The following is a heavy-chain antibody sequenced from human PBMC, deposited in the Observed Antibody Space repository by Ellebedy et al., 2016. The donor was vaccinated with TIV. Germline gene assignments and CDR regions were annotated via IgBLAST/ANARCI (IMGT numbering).Heavy chain of an antibody. CDR3: TKRDDNWGFFDY. D-gene: IGHD1-1*01. V-gene: IGHV3-23*01. Sequence: GESLKISCAASGFTFSDYVMAWVRQVPGKGLEWVSAVSERDGRTFYADSVKGRFSISRDNFDNTLFLHMHSLTAGDTAVYYCTKRDDNWGFFDYWGHGTLVTVSS. CDR1: GFTFSDYV. CDR2: VSERDGRT. J-gene: IGHJ4*01.